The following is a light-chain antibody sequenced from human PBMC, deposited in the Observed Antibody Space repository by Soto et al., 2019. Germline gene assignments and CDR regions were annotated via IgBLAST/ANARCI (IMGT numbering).Light chain of an antibody. J-gene: IGKJ1*01. CDR3: QQYNRYSRP. V-gene: IGKV1-5*03. CDR2: KAS. Sequence: DIHMTQSPSTLSASVGDRVTITCRASQSISSWLAWYQQKPGKAPKLLIYKASSLESGVPSRFSGSGSGTEFTLTISSLQPEEFATYYRQQYNRYSRPLAPGPKVDIK. CDR1: QSISSW.